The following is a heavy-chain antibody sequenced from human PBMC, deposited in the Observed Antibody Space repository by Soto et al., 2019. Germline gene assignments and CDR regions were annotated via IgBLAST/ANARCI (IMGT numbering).Heavy chain of an antibody. J-gene: IGHJ4*02. V-gene: IGHV4-39*01. D-gene: IGHD7-27*01. CDR2: INYSGST. CDR3: ARRWGYSFDY. CDR1: GGSISSYY. Sequence: QLQLQESGPGLVKPSETLSLTCTVSGGSISSYYWGWIRRPQGKGLEWIGSINYSGSTYYNPPLKSRVTISVDTSKNQFSLKLSSVTAADTAVYYCARRWGYSFDYWGQGTLVTVSS.